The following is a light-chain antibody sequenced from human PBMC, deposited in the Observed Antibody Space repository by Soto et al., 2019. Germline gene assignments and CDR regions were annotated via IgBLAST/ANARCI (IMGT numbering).Light chain of an antibody. CDR2: CAS. J-gene: IGKJ3*01. CDR1: QSVSNNY. Sequence: EIVLTQSPGTLSLSPGERATLSCRASQSVSNNYLAWYQQKPGQAPRLLLYCASTRATGIPERFSGSGSGADFTLSVSRLEPEDFAVYYCQQYATSPLTFGPGTRVDIK. V-gene: IGKV3-20*01. CDR3: QQYATSPLT.